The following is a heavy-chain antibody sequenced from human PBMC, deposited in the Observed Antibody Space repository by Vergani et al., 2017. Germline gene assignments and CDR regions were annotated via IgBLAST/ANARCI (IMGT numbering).Heavy chain of an antibody. CDR3: ARVYYDFWSAPRGYYYYMDV. CDR2: ICYSGST. J-gene: IGHJ6*03. Sequence: QVQLQESGPGLVKPSETLSLTCTVSGGSISSYYWSWIRQPPGQGLEWIGYICYSGSTNYNPSLKSRVTISVDTSKNQFSLKLSSVTAADTAVYYCARVYYDFWSAPRGYYYYMDVWGKGTTVTVSS. CDR1: GGSISSYY. V-gene: IGHV4-59*01. D-gene: IGHD3-3*01.